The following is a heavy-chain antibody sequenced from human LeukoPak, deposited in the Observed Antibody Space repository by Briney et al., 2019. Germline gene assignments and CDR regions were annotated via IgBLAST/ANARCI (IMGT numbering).Heavy chain of an antibody. CDR1: GFTFSSYA. D-gene: IGHD6-19*01. Sequence: PGGSLRLSCAASGFTFSSYAMSWVRQAPGKGLEWVSAISGSGGSTYYADSVKGRFTISRDNSRNTLYLQMNSLRVEDTAVYYCAKGEYSSGWYDAFEIWGQGTMVTVSS. CDR2: ISGSGGST. CDR3: AKGEYSSGWYDAFEI. V-gene: IGHV3-23*01. J-gene: IGHJ3*02.